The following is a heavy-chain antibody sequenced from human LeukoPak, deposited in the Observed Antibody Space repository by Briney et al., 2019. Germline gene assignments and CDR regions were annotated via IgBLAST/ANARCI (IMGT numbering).Heavy chain of an antibody. CDR3: ARDPTTVMTVPWYFDT. J-gene: IGHJ4*02. Sequence: SETLSLTCAVYDGAFTGYFWNWIRQSPGKGLEWIGEINHRGSTNYNPSLKSRLTISVDTSKNQFSLRLTSVTAADTGVYFCARDPTTVMTVPWYFDTWGQGTLVTVSS. CDR1: DGAFTGYF. V-gene: IGHV4-34*01. D-gene: IGHD4-11*01. CDR2: INHRGST.